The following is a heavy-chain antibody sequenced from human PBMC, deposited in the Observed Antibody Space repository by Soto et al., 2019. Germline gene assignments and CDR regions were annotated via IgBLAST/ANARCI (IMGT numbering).Heavy chain of an antibody. CDR2: ISGSGGDT. CDR3: AKVVPNALDPYFDY. Sequence: EVQLLESGGGLVRPEGSLRLTCEASGFTFSNYAMAWLRQAPGKGLEWVSGISGSGGDTYYADSVTGRFTISRDNSKNKLFLQMNSLRVDDTALYYCAKVVPNALDPYFDYWGQGTLVTVSS. CDR1: GFTFSNYA. D-gene: IGHD2-15*01. V-gene: IGHV3-23*01. J-gene: IGHJ4*02.